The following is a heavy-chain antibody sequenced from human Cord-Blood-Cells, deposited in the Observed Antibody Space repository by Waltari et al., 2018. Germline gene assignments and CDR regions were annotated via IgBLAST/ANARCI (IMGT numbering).Heavy chain of an antibody. D-gene: IGHD1-26*01. CDR1: GGSIRSYY. V-gene: IGHV4-59*08. Sequence: QVQLQESGPGLVKPSETLSLTCTVSGGSIRSYYWSWIRQPPGKGLEWIGYISYSGSTNYNPSLKSRVTISVDTSKNQFSLKLSSVTAADTAVYYCARHPRYSGSINWFDPWGQGTLVTVSS. CDR3: ARHPRYSGSINWFDP. J-gene: IGHJ5*02. CDR2: ISYSGST.